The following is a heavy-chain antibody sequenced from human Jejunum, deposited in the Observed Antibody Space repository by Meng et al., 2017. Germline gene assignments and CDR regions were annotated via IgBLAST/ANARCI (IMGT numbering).Heavy chain of an antibody. V-gene: IGHV3-23*01. Sequence: GGSLRLSCAASGFTFSSYAMNWVRQAPGKGLEWVSTISAGGGNTFYADSVKGRFTISRDNSRNTLFVQMNSLSAEDTAVYYCAKDGGIGFTDFDYWGQGTLVTVSS. CDR3: AKDGGIGFTDFDY. CDR1: GFTFSSYA. D-gene: IGHD3-3*01. J-gene: IGHJ4*02. CDR2: ISAGGGNT.